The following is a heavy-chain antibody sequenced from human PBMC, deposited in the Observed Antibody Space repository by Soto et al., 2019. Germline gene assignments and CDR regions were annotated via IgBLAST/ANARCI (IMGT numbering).Heavy chain of an antibody. V-gene: IGHV1-24*01. D-gene: IGHD2-8*01. CDR3: AIELRAVSA. CDR1: GYIFTSYD. J-gene: IGHJ5*02. CDR2: FDPEDGET. Sequence: ASVKVSCKVSGYIFTSYDINWVRQAPGKGLEWMGGFDPEDGETIYAQKFQGRVTMTEDTSTDTAYMELSSLRSEDTAMYYCAIELRAVSAWGQGTLVTVSS.